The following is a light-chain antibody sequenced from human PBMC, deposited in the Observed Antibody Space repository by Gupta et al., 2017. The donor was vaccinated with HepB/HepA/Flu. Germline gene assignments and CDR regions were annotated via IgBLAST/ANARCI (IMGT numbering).Light chain of an antibody. Sequence: QSVLTQPPSASGTPGQRVTISCSGGSSNIGANSIYWHQQFPGQAPKLLIFTNNQRPSGVPDRFSGSKSGTSASLAIXGXRAEDEXDYYCSPWDDNMNNVVFGGGTKLTVL. CDR3: SPWDDNMNNVV. V-gene: IGLV1-47*01. J-gene: IGLJ2*01. CDR2: TNN. CDR1: SSNIGANS.